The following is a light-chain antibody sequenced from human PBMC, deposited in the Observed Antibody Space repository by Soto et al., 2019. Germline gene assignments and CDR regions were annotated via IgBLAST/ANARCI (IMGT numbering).Light chain of an antibody. V-gene: IGLV2-14*01. Sequence: SGLRHPASVSGSPGQSITISCTGTSSDVGGFEYVSWYQHQPGKAPKLIIYDVTKRPSGVSNRFSGSKSGNTASLTISGIQAEDEGDYYCGSITRSSTSVFGTGTKVTVL. CDR1: SSDVGGFEY. CDR2: DVT. J-gene: IGLJ1*01. CDR3: GSITRSSTSV.